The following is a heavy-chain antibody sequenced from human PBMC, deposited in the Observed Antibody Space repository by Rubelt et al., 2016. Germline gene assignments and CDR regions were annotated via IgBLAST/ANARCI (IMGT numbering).Heavy chain of an antibody. D-gene: IGHD4-17*01. J-gene: IGHJ4*02. Sequence: EVQLLESGGGLVQPGGSLRLSCAASGFTFSSYAMSWVRQAPGKGLEWVSAISGSGGSTYYADSVKGRFTISRDNSKNTLYRQMNSLGAEDTAVYYCAKVPIRTVTSTFDYWGQGTLVTVSS. V-gene: IGHV3-23*01. CDR3: AKVPIRTVTSTFDY. CDR2: ISGSGGST. CDR1: GFTFSSYA.